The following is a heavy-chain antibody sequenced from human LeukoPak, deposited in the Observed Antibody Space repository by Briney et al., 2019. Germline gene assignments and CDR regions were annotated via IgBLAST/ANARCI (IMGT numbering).Heavy chain of an antibody. D-gene: IGHD3-3*01. CDR2: INTNTGNP. Sequence: ASVKVSCKASGYTFTGYAMNWVRQAPGQGLEWMGWINTNTGNPTYAQGFTGRFVFSLDTSVSTAYLQITSLKAEDTAVYYCARSWGYDFWSGYRRADYFDYWGQGTLVTVSS. J-gene: IGHJ4*02. V-gene: IGHV7-4-1*02. CDR1: GYTFTGYA. CDR3: ARSWGYDFWSGYRRADYFDY.